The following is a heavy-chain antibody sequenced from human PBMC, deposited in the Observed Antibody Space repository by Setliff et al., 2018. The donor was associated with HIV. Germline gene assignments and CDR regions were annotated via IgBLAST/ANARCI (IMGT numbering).Heavy chain of an antibody. CDR3: ARDPGAQSGSGIGRRTVFVNALDI. J-gene: IGHJ3*02. D-gene: IGHD3-10*01. Sequence: ASVKVSCKASGYTFTSYAMHWVRQAPGQRLEWMGWINAGNGNTKYSQKFRDRVTITRDTSADTVYMELSSLRSEDTAVYYCARDPGAQSGSGIGRRTVFVNALDIWGRGTMVTVSS. CDR1: GYTFTSYA. CDR2: INAGNGNT. V-gene: IGHV1-3*01.